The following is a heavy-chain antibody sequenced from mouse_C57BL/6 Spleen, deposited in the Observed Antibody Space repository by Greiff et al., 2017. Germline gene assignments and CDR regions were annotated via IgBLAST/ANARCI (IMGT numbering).Heavy chain of an antibody. V-gene: IGHV5-16*01. D-gene: IGHD2-3*01. J-gene: IGHJ2*01. CDR2: INYDGSST. Sequence: EVKLVESEGGLVQPGSSMKLSCTASGFTFSDYYMAWVRQVPEKGLEWVANINYDGSSTYYLDSLKSRFIISRDNAKNILYLQMSSLKSEDTATYYCARDLGDGYYDYWGQGTTLTVSS. CDR3: ARDLGDGYYDY. CDR1: GFTFSDYY.